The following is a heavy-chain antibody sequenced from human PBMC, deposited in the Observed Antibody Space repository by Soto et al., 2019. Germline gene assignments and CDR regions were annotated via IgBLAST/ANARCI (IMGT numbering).Heavy chain of an antibody. V-gene: IGHV3-23*01. J-gene: IGHJ6*02. Sequence: GGSLRLSCAASGFTFSSYAMSWVRQAPGKGLEWVSAISGSGGSTYYADSVKGRFTISRDNSKNTLYLQMNSLRAEDTAVYYCAKDTSVGGSGSYYYDYYYYGMDVWGQGTTVTVSS. CDR3: AKDTSVGGSGSYYYDYYYYGMDV. CDR2: ISGSGGST. CDR1: GFTFSSYA. D-gene: IGHD3-10*01.